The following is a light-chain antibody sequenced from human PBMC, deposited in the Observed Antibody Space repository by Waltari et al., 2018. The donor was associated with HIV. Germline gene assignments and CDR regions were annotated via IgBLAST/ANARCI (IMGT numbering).Light chain of an antibody. J-gene: IGLJ1*01. CDR3: FSYAGTSTYV. V-gene: IGLV2-23*01. Sequence: SALTHPASVSGSPGQSITISCPGTSSAVRSYNFFSWHQQLPGKAPRLMIYQGSKRPSGVSNRFSGSKSGNTASLTISGLQAEDEAAYYCFSYAGTSTYVFGTGTKVTVL. CDR1: SSAVRSYNF. CDR2: QGS.